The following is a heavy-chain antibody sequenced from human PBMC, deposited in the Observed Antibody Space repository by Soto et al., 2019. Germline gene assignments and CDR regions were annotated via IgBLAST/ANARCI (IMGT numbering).Heavy chain of an antibody. CDR1: GGTFSSYA. CDR2: IIPIFGTA. V-gene: IGHV1-69*13. J-gene: IGHJ4*02. Sequence: SVKGSCKASGGTFSSYAISWVRQAPGQGLEWLGGIIPIFGTANYAQKFQGRVTITADESTSTAYMELSSLRSVDTAVYYCEGNIAVAGFDYWGQGTLVTVSS. D-gene: IGHD6-19*01. CDR3: EGNIAVAGFDY.